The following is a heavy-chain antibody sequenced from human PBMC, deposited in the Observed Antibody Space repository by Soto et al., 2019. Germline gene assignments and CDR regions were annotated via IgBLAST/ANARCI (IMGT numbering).Heavy chain of an antibody. J-gene: IGHJ6*02. CDR3: ARDRQSSYGPRGYYGMDV. CDR1: GYTFTSYY. D-gene: IGHD5-18*01. V-gene: IGHV1-46*01. Sequence: QVQLVQSGAEVKKPGASVKVSCKASGYTFTSYYMHWVRQAPGQGLEWMGIINPSGGSTSYAQKCQGRVTMPRDTSASTVYMELRSLRSEDTAVYYCARDRQSSYGPRGYYGMDVWGQGTTVTVSS. CDR2: INPSGGST.